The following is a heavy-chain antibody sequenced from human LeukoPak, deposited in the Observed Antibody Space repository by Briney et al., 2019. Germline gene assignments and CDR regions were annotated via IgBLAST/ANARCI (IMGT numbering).Heavy chain of an antibody. CDR3: ARTVVVPAAMSLYYYYYMDV. J-gene: IGHJ6*03. D-gene: IGHD2-2*01. CDR2: IIPIFGTA. V-gene: IGHV1-69*13. CDR1: GGTFSSYA. Sequence: ASVKVSCKASGGTFSSYAISWVRQAPGQGLEWMGGIIPIFGTANYAQKFQGRVTMTADESTSTAYMELSSLRSEDTAVYYCARTVVVPAAMSLYYYYYMDVWGKGTTVTVSS.